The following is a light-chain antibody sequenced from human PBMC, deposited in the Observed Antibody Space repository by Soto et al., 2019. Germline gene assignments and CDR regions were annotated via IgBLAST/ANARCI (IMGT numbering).Light chain of an antibody. Sequence: EIVLPQSPGTLSLSPGEIAALSCRASQSVSSSKLAWYQQKPGQPPRLLIYGASSRANAIPDRFSGSGSGTDFTLIISRLEPEDFAVYYCHQYSASPLTVGGGTKVEIK. CDR2: GAS. CDR3: HQYSASPLT. J-gene: IGKJ4*01. V-gene: IGKV3-20*01. CDR1: QSVSSSK.